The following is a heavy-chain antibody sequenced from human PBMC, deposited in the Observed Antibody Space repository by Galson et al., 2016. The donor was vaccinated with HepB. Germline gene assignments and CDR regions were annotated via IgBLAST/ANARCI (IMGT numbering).Heavy chain of an antibody. V-gene: IGHV6-1*01. CDR3: AKSVSVWDARSDAFDI. D-gene: IGHD6-19*01. Sequence: CAISGDSVSSIDFTWNWIRQSPSRGLEWLGRTYYRSKWYHDYAESVKSRITINPDTSKNQFSLQLNSVTPEDTAFYFCAKSVSVWDARSDAFDIWGQGTMVTVSS. J-gene: IGHJ3*02. CDR2: TYYRSKWYH. CDR1: GDSVSSIDFT.